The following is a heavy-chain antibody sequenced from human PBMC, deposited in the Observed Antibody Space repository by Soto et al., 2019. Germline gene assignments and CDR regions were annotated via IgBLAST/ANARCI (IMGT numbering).Heavy chain of an antibody. V-gene: IGHV1-18*01. Sequence: QVQLVQSGAEVKKPGASVKVSCKASGYTFTSYGITWVRQAPGQRLEWMGRISAYNGNTNYAKKLQGRVTMTTDTSTSKGYMELRILRFDDTVVYYCARYDSSGLDYWGQGTLVTVSS. J-gene: IGHJ4*02. CDR1: GYTFTSYG. CDR3: ARYDSSGLDY. D-gene: IGHD3-22*01. CDR2: ISAYNGNT.